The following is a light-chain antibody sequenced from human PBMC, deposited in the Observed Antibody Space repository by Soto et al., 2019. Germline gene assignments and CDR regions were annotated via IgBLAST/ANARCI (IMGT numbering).Light chain of an antibody. J-gene: IGLJ1*01. CDR3: QVWDSSSDQPYV. CDR2: YDS. CDR1: NIGSKS. Sequence: SYELTQPPSVSVAPGKTARITCGGNNIGSKSVHWYQQKPGQAPVLVIYYDSDRPSGIPERFSGSNSGNTATLTISRVEAGDEADYYCQVWDSSSDQPYVFGTGTKVTVL. V-gene: IGLV3-21*04.